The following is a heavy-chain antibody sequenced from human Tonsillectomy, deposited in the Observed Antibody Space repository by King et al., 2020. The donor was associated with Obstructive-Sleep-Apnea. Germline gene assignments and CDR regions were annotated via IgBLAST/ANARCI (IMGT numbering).Heavy chain of an antibody. CDR2: IYPGDSDT. J-gene: IGHJ4*02. Sequence: QLVQSGAEVKKPGESLKISCKGSGYTFSIYWIGWVRQMPGKGLEWMGIIYPGDSDTSSSPSFRGQVTISAAKSLSTAYLQWGSLKAADTAMYYCARGPRTGDAFDYWGQGTLVTVSS. CDR3: ARGPRTGDAFDY. D-gene: IGHD7-27*01. CDR1: GYTFSIYW. V-gene: IGHV5-51*01.